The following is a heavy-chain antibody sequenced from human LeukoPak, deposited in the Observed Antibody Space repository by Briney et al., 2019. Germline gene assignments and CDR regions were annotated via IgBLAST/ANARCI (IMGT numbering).Heavy chain of an antibody. Sequence: GGSLRLSCAASGFTFDDYAMHWVRQAPGKGLEWVSGISWDSGVIAYADSVKGRFTISRDNAKNSLYLQMSSLRAEDTALYYCARDRGVVASQGWFDPWGQGTLVTVSS. V-gene: IGHV3-9*01. CDR3: ARDRGVVASQGWFDP. CDR1: GFTFDDYA. J-gene: IGHJ5*02. CDR2: ISWDSGVI. D-gene: IGHD2-15*01.